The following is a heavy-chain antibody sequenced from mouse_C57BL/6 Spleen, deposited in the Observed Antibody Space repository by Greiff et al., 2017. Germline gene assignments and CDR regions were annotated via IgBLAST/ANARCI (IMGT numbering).Heavy chain of an antibody. CDR3: ASAYYSNSAWFAY. CDR2: IDPSDSYT. V-gene: IGHV1-69*01. D-gene: IGHD2-5*01. Sequence: VQLQQTGAELVMPGASVKLSCKASGYTFTSYWMHWVKQRPGQGLEWIGEIDPSDSYTNYNQKFKGKSTLTVDKSSSTAYMQLSSLTSEDSAVYYCASAYYSNSAWFAYWGQGTLVTVSA. J-gene: IGHJ3*01. CDR1: GYTFTSYW.